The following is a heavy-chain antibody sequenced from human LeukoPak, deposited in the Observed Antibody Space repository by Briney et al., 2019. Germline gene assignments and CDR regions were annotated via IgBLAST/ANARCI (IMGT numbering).Heavy chain of an antibody. D-gene: IGHD6-13*01. J-gene: IGHJ4*02. CDR2: ISAYNGNT. CDR3: AREQTQQLVSDY. CDR1: GCTFTSYG. V-gene: IGHV1-18*01. Sequence: ASVKVSCKASGCTFTSYGVSWVRQAPGQGLEWMGWISAYNGNTNYAQKLQGRVTMTTDTSTSTAYMELRSLRSDDTAVYYCAREQTQQLVSDYWGQGTLVTVSS.